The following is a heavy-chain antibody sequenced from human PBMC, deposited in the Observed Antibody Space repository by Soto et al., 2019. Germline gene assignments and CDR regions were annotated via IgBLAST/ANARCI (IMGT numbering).Heavy chain of an antibody. J-gene: IGHJ6*02. CDR1: VFTFSSYA. V-gene: IGHV3-23*01. CDR2: ISGSGGST. Sequence: GWSLRLSCAASVFTFSSYAMSWVRQAPGKGLEWVSAISGSGGSTYYADSVKGRFTISRDNSKNTLYLQMNSLRAEDTAVYYCAKDPGRASPYYYGMDVWGQGTTVTVSS. CDR3: AKDPGRASPYYYGMDV.